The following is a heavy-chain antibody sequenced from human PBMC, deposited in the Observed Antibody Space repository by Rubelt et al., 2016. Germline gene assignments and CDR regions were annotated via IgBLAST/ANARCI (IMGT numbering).Heavy chain of an antibody. D-gene: IGHD2-2*01. V-gene: IGHV4-59*08. CDR3: ARQWRVVPAAHAGGYFDL. CDR2: IYYSGST. J-gene: IGHJ2*01. CDR1: GGSISSYY. Sequence: QVQLQESGPGLVKPSETLSLTCTVSGGSISSYYWSWIRQPPGKGLEWIGYIYYSGSTNYNPSLKSRFTISVATSKTRCSLKLSAVTAADTAVYYCARQWRVVPAAHAGGYFDLWGRGTLVTVSS.